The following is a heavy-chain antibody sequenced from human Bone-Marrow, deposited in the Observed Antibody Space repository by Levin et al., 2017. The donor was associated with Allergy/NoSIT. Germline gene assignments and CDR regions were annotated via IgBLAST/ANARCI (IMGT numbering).Heavy chain of an antibody. CDR2: IGGSGANT. D-gene: IGHD2-21*02. CDR1: GFTFTTYA. Sequence: GGSLRLSCTASGFTFTTYAMSWVRQTPGKGLEWVSAIGGSGANTYSADSVKGRFTISRDNSENKLSLQMNSLRAEDTAVYYGARLSGTEVTSSRIFDYWGRGTLVTVSS. V-gene: IGHV3-23*01. CDR3: ARLSGTEVTSSRIFDY. J-gene: IGHJ4*02.